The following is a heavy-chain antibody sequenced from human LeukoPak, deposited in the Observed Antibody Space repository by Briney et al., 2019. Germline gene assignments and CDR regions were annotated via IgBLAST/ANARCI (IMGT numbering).Heavy chain of an antibody. CDR3: AKDNEEHYYYYGMDV. Sequence: GGSLRLSCAASGFTFSIYGMHWVRQAPGKGLEWVAVISYDGSNKYYADSVKGRFTISRDNSKNTLYLQMNSLRAEDTAVYYCAKDNEEHYYYYGMDVWGQGTTVTVSS. D-gene: IGHD1-1*01. CDR1: GFTFSIYG. V-gene: IGHV3-30*18. CDR2: ISYDGSNK. J-gene: IGHJ6*02.